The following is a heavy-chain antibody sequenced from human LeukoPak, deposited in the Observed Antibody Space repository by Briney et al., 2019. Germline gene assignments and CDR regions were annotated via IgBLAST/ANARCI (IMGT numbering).Heavy chain of an antibody. D-gene: IGHD2-15*01. CDR1: GLTFSTFT. CDR2: ITGAGSTT. J-gene: IGHJ4*02. V-gene: IGHV3-23*01. CDR3: ATTPWDYYFDY. Sequence: GGSLRLSCAASGLTFSTFTMSWVRQDPGRGLEWVSSITGAGSTTYYPESVKGRFTISRDNSKNTLYLQMNSLRVEDTAVYYCATTPWDYYFDYWGQGTLVTVSS.